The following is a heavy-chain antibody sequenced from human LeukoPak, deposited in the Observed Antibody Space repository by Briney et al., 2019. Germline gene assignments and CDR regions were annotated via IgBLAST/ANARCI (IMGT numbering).Heavy chain of an antibody. CDR2: LRGSGGST. Sequence: PGGSLRLSCAASGFTFSSYAMSWVRQAPGKGLEWVSSLRGSGGSTYCADSVKGRFTISRDNSKNTLYLQMNSLRAEDTAVYYCAKDLTIFGVVLIVLEDDYWGQGTLVTVSS. CDR1: GFTFSSYA. D-gene: IGHD3-3*01. J-gene: IGHJ4*02. V-gene: IGHV3-23*01. CDR3: AKDLTIFGVVLIVLEDDY.